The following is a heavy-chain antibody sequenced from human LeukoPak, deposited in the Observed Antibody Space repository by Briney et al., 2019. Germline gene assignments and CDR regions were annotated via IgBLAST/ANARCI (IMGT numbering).Heavy chain of an antibody. J-gene: IGHJ4*02. CDR3: ARGHYGGNRYFDI. CDR1: GYTFRSYE. Sequence: ASVKVSCKASGYTFRSYEINGVRQAPGQGVEWVGWIHPNSGKTGYAQKFQGRVTMTRDTSTETAFMELSSLKFDDTAIFYCARGHYGGNRYFDIWGQGTLVTVSS. D-gene: IGHD4-23*01. V-gene: IGHV1-8*01. CDR2: IHPNSGKT.